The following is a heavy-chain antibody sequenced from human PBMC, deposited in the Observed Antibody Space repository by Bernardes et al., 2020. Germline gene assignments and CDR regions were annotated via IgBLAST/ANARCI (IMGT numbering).Heavy chain of an antibody. D-gene: IGHD3-22*01. J-gene: IGHJ4*02. V-gene: IGHV3-21*01. CDR2: IHGTSSDI. Sequence: SLRLSCAASGFTFSTYTMNWVRQAPGKGLEWVSSIHGTSSDINYADSVKGRFTISRDNAKNSLYLQMNNLRADDTAVYYCARPYYYDSSGYYYDFSAFDYWGQGILVTVSS. CDR1: GFTFSTYT. CDR3: ARPYYYDSSGYYYDFSAFDY.